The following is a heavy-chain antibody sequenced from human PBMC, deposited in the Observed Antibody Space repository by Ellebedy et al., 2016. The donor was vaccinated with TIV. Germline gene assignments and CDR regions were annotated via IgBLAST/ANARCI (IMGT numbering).Heavy chain of an antibody. J-gene: IGHJ6*02. CDR1: GFTFSSYA. D-gene: IGHD3-10*01. CDR3: ARGLITRVRGVSHPYGMGG. CDR2: LSYDGINT. V-gene: IGHV3-30-3*01. Sequence: GESLKISCAASGFTFSSYAIHCVRQAPGKGLERVALLSYDGINTYYADSVKGRFTISRDNSKNTLYLQMNSLRAEEAAVYYCARGLITRVRGVSHPYGMGGWGQGTTVTVSS.